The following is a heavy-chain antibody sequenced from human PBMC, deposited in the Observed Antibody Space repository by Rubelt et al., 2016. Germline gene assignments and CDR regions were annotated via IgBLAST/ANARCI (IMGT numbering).Heavy chain of an antibody. CDR2: IYTSGST. Sequence: QLQLQESGPGLVKPSETLSLTCTVSGGSISSSNYYWSWIRQPAGKGLEWIGRIYTSGSTNYNPSLTSRVTMSVDTSKNQFSLKLSSVTAADTAGEYCARDLVVGYYGSGRQAYLDLGGRGTLVTVSS. V-gene: IGHV4-61*02. CDR1: GGSISSSNYY. D-gene: IGHD3-10*01. CDR3: ARDLVVGYYGSGRQAYLDL. J-gene: IGHJ2*01.